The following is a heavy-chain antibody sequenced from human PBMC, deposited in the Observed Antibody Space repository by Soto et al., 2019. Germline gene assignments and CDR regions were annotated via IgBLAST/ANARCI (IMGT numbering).Heavy chain of an antibody. CDR2: IYYSGST. D-gene: IGHD3-10*01. Sequence: QVQLQESGPGLVKPSQTLSLTCTVSVGSISSGGYYWSWIRQHPGKGLEWIGYIYYSGSTYYNPSLKSRVTISVDTSKNQFSLKLSSVTAADTAVYYCARFPSKEGSYSPLVDYWGQGTLVTVSS. CDR3: ARFPSKEGSYSPLVDY. CDR1: VGSISSGGYY. V-gene: IGHV4-31*03. J-gene: IGHJ4*02.